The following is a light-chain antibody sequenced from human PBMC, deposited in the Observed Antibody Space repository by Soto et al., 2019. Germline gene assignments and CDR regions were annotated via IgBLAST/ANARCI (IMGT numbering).Light chain of an antibody. J-gene: IGKJ1*01. CDR1: QSVSRN. CDR3: QQYNNWPPWT. Sequence: EIVMTQSPATLSVSPGERANLSCRASQSVSRNLAWYQQKPGQAPRLLLYGASTRATGSPARFSGSGSGTEFTLTISSLQSEDFAVYYCQQYNNWPPWTFGQGTKVEIK. CDR2: GAS. V-gene: IGKV3-15*01.